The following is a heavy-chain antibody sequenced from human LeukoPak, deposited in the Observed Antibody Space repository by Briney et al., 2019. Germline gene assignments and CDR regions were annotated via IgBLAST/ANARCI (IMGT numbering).Heavy chain of an antibody. CDR2: IYYSGST. CDR3: AVYCSSTSCKRGSFDP. D-gene: IGHD2-2*01. Sequence: SQTLSLTCTVSGGSISSGDYYWSWIRQRPGKGLEWIGYIYYSGSTYYNPSLKSRVTISVDTSKNQFSLKLSSVTAADTAVYYCAVYCSSTSCKRGSFDPCGQGTLVTVSS. V-gene: IGHV4-30-4*01. CDR1: GGSISSGDYY. J-gene: IGHJ5*02.